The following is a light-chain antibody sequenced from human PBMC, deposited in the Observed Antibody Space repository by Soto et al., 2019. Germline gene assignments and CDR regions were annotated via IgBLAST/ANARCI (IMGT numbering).Light chain of an antibody. V-gene: IGKV3-20*01. J-gene: IGKJ4*01. CDR2: GAS. CDR3: QQYGTSPPLT. Sequence: DIVLTQSPGTLPLSPGERATLSCRASQSVSSNYLAWYQQKPGQAPRLLIYGASSRATGIPDRFSGSGSATDFTLTISRLEPEDFAVYYCQQYGTSPPLTFGGGTKVEIK. CDR1: QSVSSNY.